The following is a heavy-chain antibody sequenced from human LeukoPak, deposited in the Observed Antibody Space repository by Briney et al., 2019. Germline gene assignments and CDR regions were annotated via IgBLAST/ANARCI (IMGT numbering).Heavy chain of an antibody. Sequence: ASVKVSCKASGYTFTSYGISWVRQAPGQGLEWMGWISAYNGNTNYAQKLQGRVTMTTDTSTSTAYMELRSLRSDDTAMYYCARDQLWFGELKGDAFDIWGQGTMVTVSS. CDR2: ISAYNGNT. V-gene: IGHV1-18*01. CDR1: GYTFTSYG. D-gene: IGHD3-10*01. J-gene: IGHJ3*02. CDR3: ARDQLWFGELKGDAFDI.